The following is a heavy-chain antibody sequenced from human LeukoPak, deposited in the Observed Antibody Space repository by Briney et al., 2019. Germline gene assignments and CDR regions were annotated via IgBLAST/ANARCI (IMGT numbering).Heavy chain of an antibody. J-gene: IGHJ3*02. CDR3: ARTYYDFWSGPEAFDI. Sequence: SETLSLTCAVSGGSISSYYWSWIRQPPGKGLEWIGYIYYSGSTNYNPSLKSRVTISVDTSKNQFSLKLSSVTAADTAVYYCARTYYDFWSGPEAFDIWGQGTMVTVSS. CDR1: GGSISSYY. D-gene: IGHD3-3*01. CDR2: IYYSGST. V-gene: IGHV4-59*01.